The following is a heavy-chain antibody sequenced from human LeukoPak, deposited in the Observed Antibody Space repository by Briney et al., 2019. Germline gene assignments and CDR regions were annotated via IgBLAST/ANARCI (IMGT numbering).Heavy chain of an antibody. Sequence: ASVKVSCKASGYTFTSNYIHWVRRAPGQGLEWMGLIYPRDGSTSYAQKFQGRVTVTRDTSTSTVHMELSGLRSEDTAVYYCARDQEGFDYWGQGALVTVSS. V-gene: IGHV1-46*01. CDR3: ARDQEGFDY. J-gene: IGHJ4*02. CDR1: GYTFTSNY. CDR2: IYPRDGST.